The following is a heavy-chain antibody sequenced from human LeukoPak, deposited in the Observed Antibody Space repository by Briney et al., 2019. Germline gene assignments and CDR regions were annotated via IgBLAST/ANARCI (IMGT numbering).Heavy chain of an antibody. CDR1: GGSISSGDYY. Sequence: PSQTLSLTCTVSGGSISSGDYYWSWIRQPPGKGLEWIGEINHSGSTNYNPSLKSRVTISVDTSKNQFSLKLSSVTAADTAVYYCARSRITFGGVIVIVAPFDYWGQGTLVTVSS. CDR2: INHSGST. D-gene: IGHD3-16*02. V-gene: IGHV4-30-4*01. CDR3: ARSRITFGGVIVIVAPFDY. J-gene: IGHJ4*02.